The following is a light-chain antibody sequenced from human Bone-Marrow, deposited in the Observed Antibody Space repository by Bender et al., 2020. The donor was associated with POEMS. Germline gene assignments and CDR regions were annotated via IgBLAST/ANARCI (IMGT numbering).Light chain of an antibody. Sequence: QAVLTQPSSLSASPGAPASLTCTLSGGITVGSYRILWYQQKPGSPPQYLLRYKSDLDYQRGSGVPSRFSGSNDVSANAGILVISGLQSEDEADYYCLIWHNNAWVFGGGTKLTVL. V-gene: IGLV5-45*03. CDR1: GGITVGSYR. CDR3: LIWHNNAWV. CDR2: YKSDLDY. J-gene: IGLJ3*02.